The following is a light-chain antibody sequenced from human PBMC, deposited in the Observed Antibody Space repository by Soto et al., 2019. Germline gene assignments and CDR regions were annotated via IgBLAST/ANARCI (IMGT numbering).Light chain of an antibody. CDR1: QNIRSR. Sequence: DFQMTQSPATLSAPVGDRVTITCRASQNIRSRLAWFQQKPGKAPKLLIYDASSLESGVQQRFSDSGSGTEFTCTIRSLQTDDFSTYYCQQYHSYWTFGQGTKV. J-gene: IGKJ1*01. CDR3: QQYHSYWT. CDR2: DAS. V-gene: IGKV1-5*01.